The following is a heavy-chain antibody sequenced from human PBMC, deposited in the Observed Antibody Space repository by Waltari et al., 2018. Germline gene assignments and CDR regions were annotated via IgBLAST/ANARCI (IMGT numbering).Heavy chain of an antibody. CDR1: VFSFSNYN. D-gene: IGHD2-21*02. V-gene: IGHV3-21*01. Sequence: EVQLVESGGGLVKPGGSLRLSCTASVFSFSNYNMNWDRQAPGKGLEWLSHSTTISHHIYDADALKGRFTISRDNAQNSLYLQMNNLRAEDTAVYFCVAGTEDWGHGTLVTVSS. CDR3: VAGTED. J-gene: IGHJ4*01. CDR2: STTISHHI.